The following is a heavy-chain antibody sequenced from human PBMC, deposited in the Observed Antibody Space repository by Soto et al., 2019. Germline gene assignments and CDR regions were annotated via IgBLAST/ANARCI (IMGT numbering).Heavy chain of an antibody. V-gene: IGHV1-69*06. CDR1: GGTFSSYA. Sequence: SVKVSCKASGGTFSSYAISWVRQAPGQGLEWMGGIIPIFGTANYAQKFQGRVTITADKSTSTAYMELSSLRSEDTAVYYCASRNSGYEDYYYYGMDVWGQGTTVTVSS. CDR2: IIPIFGTA. D-gene: IGHD5-12*01. CDR3: ASRNSGYEDYYYYGMDV. J-gene: IGHJ6*02.